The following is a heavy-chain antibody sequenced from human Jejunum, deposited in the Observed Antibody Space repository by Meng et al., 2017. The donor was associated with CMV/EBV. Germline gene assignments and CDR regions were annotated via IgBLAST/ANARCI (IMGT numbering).Heavy chain of an antibody. CDR3: ARGQRSDGNDYYDY. V-gene: IGHV3-72*01. CDR2: IKNQAYRYPT. J-gene: IGHJ4*02. D-gene: IGHD3-22*01. Sequence: FRYPYLDWLRPAPGKGLELVGRIKNQAYRYPTEYAASVKGRFPLSRDDSKNSLYLQMNSLKTKDTAVYYCARGQRSDGNDYYDYWGLGTLVTVSS. CDR1: FRYPY.